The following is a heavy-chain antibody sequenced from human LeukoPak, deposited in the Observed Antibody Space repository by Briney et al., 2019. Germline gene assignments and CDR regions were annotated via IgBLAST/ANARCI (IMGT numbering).Heavy chain of an antibody. CDR2: IYYSGST. V-gene: IGHV4-39*07. J-gene: IGHJ4*02. D-gene: IGHD2-15*01. Sequence: PSETLSLTCTVSGGSISSSSYYWGWIRQPPGKGLEWIGSIYYSGSTYYNPSLKSRVTISIDTSKNQFSLKLTSVTAADTAVYYCATEWGSRGSYYYWGQGTLVTVSS. CDR3: ATEWGSRGSYYY. CDR1: GGSISSSSYY.